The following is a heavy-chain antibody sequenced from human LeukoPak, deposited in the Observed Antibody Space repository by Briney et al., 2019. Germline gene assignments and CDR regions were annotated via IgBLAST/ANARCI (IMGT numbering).Heavy chain of an antibody. CDR2: ASYDGNNK. D-gene: IGHD6-19*01. CDR1: GFTFSTYA. V-gene: IGHV3-30*04. Sequence: GRSLRLSCAASGFTFSTYAMHWVRLAPGKGLEWVALASYDGNNKYYADFVMGRFIVSRDNSNNTFFLQMNSLRTEDTAVYYCARAALSSGWKAGINYWGQGALVTVSS. CDR3: ARAALSSGWKAGINY. J-gene: IGHJ4*02.